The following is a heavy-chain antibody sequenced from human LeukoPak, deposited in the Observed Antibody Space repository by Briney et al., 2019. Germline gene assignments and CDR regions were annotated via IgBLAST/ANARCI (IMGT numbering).Heavy chain of an antibody. CDR1: GGSISSYY. D-gene: IGHD2-2*01. CDR3: AGGDEDIVVLPTD. J-gene: IGHJ4*02. V-gene: IGHV4-59*01. Sequence: WVTLSLTCTVSGGSISSYYWSWIRQPPGKGLEWIGYIYYSGSTNYNLSLKSRVTISVDTSKNQFSLKLSSVTAADTAVYYCAGGDEDIVVLPTDWGQGTLVTV. CDR2: IYYSGST.